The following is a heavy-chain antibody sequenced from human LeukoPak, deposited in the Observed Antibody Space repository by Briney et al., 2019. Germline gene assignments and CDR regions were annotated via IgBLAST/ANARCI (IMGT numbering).Heavy chain of an antibody. V-gene: IGHV4-34*01. CDR3: ARGVDHYDSSGYSDS. CDR2: INHSGRT. D-gene: IGHD3-22*01. CDR1: GGSFSGYY. J-gene: IGHJ5*01. Sequence: PSETLSLTCAVYGGSFSGYYWNWIRQPPGKGLEWIGEINHSGRTNYNPSLKSRVTISVDTSKKQFSLKLSSVTAADTAVYYCARGVDHYDSSGYSDSWGQGTLVTVSS.